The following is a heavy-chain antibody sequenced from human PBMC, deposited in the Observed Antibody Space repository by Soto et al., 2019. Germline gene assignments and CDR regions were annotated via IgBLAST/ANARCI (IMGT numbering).Heavy chain of an antibody. Sequence: SVKVSCKASGGTFSSYAISWVRQAPGQGLEWMGGIIPIFGTANYAQKFQGRVTITADESTSTAYMELSSLRSEDTAVYYCARSEYYYDSRGYYLNYFDYWGQGTLVTVSS. CDR2: IIPIFGTA. CDR1: GGTFSSYA. D-gene: IGHD3-22*01. J-gene: IGHJ4*02. CDR3: ARSEYYYDSRGYYLNYFDY. V-gene: IGHV1-69*13.